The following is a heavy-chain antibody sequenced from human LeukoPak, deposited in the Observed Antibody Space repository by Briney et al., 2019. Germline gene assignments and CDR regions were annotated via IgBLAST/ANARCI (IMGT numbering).Heavy chain of an antibody. CDR1: GGSINSGNYY. CDR3: ARHKYGYGLDY. V-gene: IGHV4-39*01. CDR2: IYSGGTT. J-gene: IGHJ4*02. Sequence: SETLSLTCTVSGGSINSGNYYWAWIRQPPGEGLEWIGSIYSGGTTYYKPSLKSRVTISVDTSTNQFSLRLSSVTATDTAIYYCARHKYGYGLDYWRQGALVTVSS. D-gene: IGHD5-18*01.